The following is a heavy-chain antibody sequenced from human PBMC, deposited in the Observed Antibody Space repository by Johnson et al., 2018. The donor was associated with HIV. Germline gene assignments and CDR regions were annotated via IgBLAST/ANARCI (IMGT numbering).Heavy chain of an antibody. CDR1: GFTFSTYP. D-gene: IGHD3-22*01. V-gene: IGHV3-30-3*01. CDR3: ARDPFWLKAFDI. J-gene: IGHJ3*02. CDR2: ISYDGGNK. Sequence: LVESGGGVVQPGRSLRLSCAASGFTFSTYPMHWVRQAPGKGLEWVAVISYDGGNKYYADSVRGRITISRDNSTNILYLQMNSLRPEDTAVYYCARDPFWLKAFDIWGQGTMVTVSS.